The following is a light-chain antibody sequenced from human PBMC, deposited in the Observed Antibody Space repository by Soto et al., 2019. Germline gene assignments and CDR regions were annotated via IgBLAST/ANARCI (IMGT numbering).Light chain of an antibody. CDR2: EDN. V-gene: IGLV6-57*04. Sequence: NFMLTQPHSVSESPGKTVTISCTRSSGDIASNFVQWYQQRPGSAPTAVIYEDNQRSSGVPDRFSGSIDSSSNSASLTISGLKTEDEADYYCQSYDSNNVVFGGGTKLTVL. CDR1: SGDIASNF. CDR3: QSYDSNNVV. J-gene: IGLJ3*02.